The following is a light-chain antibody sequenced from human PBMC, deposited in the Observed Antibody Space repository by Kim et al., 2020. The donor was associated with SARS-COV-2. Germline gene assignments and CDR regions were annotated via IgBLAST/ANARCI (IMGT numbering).Light chain of an antibody. CDR3: QQRNNWPHT. Sequence: LSPGDRATLSCRASQSVRSNFLAWYQHKPGHAPMLLIYTASSRAIGVPDRFSGSGSGTDFTLTINRLEPEDFAVYYCQQRNNWPHTFGQGTKLEI. CDR2: TAS. V-gene: IGKV3D-20*02. CDR1: QSVRSNF. J-gene: IGKJ2*01.